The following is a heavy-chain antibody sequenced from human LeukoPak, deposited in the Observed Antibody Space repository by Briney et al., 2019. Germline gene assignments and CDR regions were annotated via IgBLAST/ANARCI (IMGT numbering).Heavy chain of an antibody. CDR3: ARPGSKGYYYYGMDV. D-gene: IGHD3-10*01. CDR1: GYRFIDYW. J-gene: IGHJ6*02. Sequence: GESLQISCQGSGYRFIDYWIGWVRQLPGKGLEWMGIIYPGDSDTRYSPSFQDQVTISADKSIRTAYLQWSSLKASDTAMYYCARPGSKGYYYYGMDVWGQGTTVTVSS. CDR2: IYPGDSDT. V-gene: IGHV5-51*01.